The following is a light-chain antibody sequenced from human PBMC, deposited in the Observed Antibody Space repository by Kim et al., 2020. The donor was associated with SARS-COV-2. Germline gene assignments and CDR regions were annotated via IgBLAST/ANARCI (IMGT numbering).Light chain of an antibody. Sequence: SASVGDRVTITCRASQSISSYLNWYQQKPGKAPKLLIYAASSLQSGVPSRCSGSGSGTDFTLTISSLQPEDFATYYCQQSYSTLYTFGQGTKLEIK. CDR3: QQSYSTLYT. V-gene: IGKV1-39*01. CDR2: AAS. CDR1: QSISSY. J-gene: IGKJ2*01.